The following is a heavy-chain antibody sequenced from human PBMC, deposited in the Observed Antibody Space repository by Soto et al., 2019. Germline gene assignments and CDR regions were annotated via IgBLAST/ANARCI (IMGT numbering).Heavy chain of an antibody. D-gene: IGHD3-10*01. CDR1: GGTFSSYA. CDR2: IIPIFGTA. J-gene: IGHJ6*02. Sequence: ASVKVSCKASGGTFSSYAISWVRQAPGQGLEWMGGIIPIFGTANYAQKFQGRVTITADESTSTAYMELSSLRSEDTAVYYCARGAPYYYGSGSYSYYYGMDVWGQGTTVTVSS. CDR3: ARGAPYYYGSGSYSYYYGMDV. V-gene: IGHV1-69*13.